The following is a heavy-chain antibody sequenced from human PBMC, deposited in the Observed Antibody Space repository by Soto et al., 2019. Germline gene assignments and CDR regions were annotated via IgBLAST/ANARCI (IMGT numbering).Heavy chain of an antibody. CDR1: GYTFTGYY. V-gene: IGHV1-2*02. CDR3: ARGVIAARPGNYYFDY. J-gene: IGHJ4*02. D-gene: IGHD6-6*01. CDR2: INPNSGGT. Sequence: QVQLVQSGAEVKKPGASVKVSCKASGYTFTGYYMHWVRQAPGQGLEWMGWINPNSGGTNYAQKFQGRVTMTRDTSISTAYMGLSRLGSDDTAVYYCARGVIAARPGNYYFDYWGQGTLVTVSS.